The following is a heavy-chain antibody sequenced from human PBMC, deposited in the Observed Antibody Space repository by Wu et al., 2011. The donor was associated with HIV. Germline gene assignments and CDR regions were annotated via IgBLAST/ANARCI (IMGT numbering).Heavy chain of an antibody. J-gene: IGHJ5*02. Sequence: QVQLVQSGAEVKKPGASVKVSCKASGYTFTAYYMHWLRQAPGQGLEWMGWINPHSGGTNFAQKFQGRVTMTRDTSITTAYMELRSLRSDDTAVYYCARADEDTMVRGWPNWFDPWGQGTLVTVSS. CDR1: GYTFTAYY. V-gene: IGHV1-2*02. CDR3: ARADEDTMVRGWPNWFDP. CDR2: INPHSGGT. D-gene: IGHD3-10*01.